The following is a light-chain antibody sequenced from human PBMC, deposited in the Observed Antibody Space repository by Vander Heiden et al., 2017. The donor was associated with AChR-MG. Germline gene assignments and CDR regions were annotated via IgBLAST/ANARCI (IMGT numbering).Light chain of an antibody. CDR1: QSVSSN. CDR3: QQDTSWPPLT. J-gene: IGKJ4*01. CDR2: GAS. Sequence: EIVMTQSPATLSVFPGEVATISCRASQSVSSNLAWYQQKPGQAPRLLMYGASTRATGIPARFSGSGYGTEFTLTISSRQSEDFAIYYCQQDTSWPPLTFGGGTKVEIK. V-gene: IGKV3-15*01.